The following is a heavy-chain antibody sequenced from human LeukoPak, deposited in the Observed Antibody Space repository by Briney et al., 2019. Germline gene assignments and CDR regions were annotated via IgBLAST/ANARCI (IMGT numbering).Heavy chain of an antibody. Sequence: GRSLRLSCAASGFTFDDYAMHWVRQAPGKGLEWVSGISWNSGSIGYADSVKGRFTISRDNAKNSLYLQMNSLRAEDTALYYCASDRRYGYFDYWGQGTLVTVSS. D-gene: IGHD1-1*01. CDR2: ISWNSGSI. CDR1: GFTFDDYA. J-gene: IGHJ4*02. V-gene: IGHV3-9*01. CDR3: ASDRRYGYFDY.